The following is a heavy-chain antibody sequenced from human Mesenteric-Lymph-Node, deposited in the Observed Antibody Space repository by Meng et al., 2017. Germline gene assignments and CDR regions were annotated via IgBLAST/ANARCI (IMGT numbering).Heavy chain of an antibody. CDR2: ISSSSSYI. CDR3: ARDIWGDSSGYRDAFDI. CDR1: GFVFSSYT. J-gene: IGHJ3*02. V-gene: IGHV3-21*01. Sequence: GESLKISCAASGFVFSSYTMNWVRQAPGKGLEWVSSISSSSSYIYYADSVKGRFTISRDNSKNTLYLQMNSLRAEDTAVYYCARDIWGDSSGYRDAFDIWGQGTMVTVSS. D-gene: IGHD3-22*01.